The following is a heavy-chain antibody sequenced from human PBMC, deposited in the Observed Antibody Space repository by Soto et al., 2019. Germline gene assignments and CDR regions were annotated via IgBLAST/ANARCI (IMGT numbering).Heavy chain of an antibody. Sequence: EGQLVESGGGLVQPGGSLRLSCEASGLTFNSYWMTWVRQAPGKGLEWVADIKPDGSEKYYVDSVEGRFTISRDNAKNSIYLEMNSLRVEDTAVYYCARSITTLGVVTISDDNWFDPWGQGTPVTVSS. D-gene: IGHD3-3*01. J-gene: IGHJ5*02. CDR3: ARSITTLGVVTISDDNWFDP. CDR1: GLTFNSYW. CDR2: IKPDGSEK. V-gene: IGHV3-7*03.